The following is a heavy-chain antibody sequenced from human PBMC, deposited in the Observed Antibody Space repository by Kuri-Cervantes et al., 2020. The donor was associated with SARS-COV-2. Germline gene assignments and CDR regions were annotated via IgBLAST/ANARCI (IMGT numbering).Heavy chain of an antibody. V-gene: IGHV1-69*10. Sequence: SVKVSCKASGGTFSSYAISWVRQAPGQGLEWMGGIIPILGTANYAQKLQGRVTMTTDTSTSTAYMELRSLRSDDTAVYYCARVGIVVVVAAIPDWFDPWGQGTLVTVSS. CDR3: ARVGIVVVVAAIPDWFDP. CDR2: IIPILGTA. J-gene: IGHJ5*02. D-gene: IGHD2-15*01. CDR1: GGTFSSYA.